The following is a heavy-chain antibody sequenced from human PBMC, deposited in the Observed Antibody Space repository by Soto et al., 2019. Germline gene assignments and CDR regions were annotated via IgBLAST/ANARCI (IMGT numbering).Heavy chain of an antibody. D-gene: IGHD3-9*01. Sequence: QVQLVQSGAEVKKPGASVKVSCKASGYTFTSYGISWVRQAPGQGLEWMGWISAYNGNTNYAQKLQGRVTMTTDTPTSTAYMELRSLRSDDTAVYYCARDSSYDILTGNDAFDIWGQGTMVTVSS. CDR1: GYTFTSYG. CDR3: ARDSSYDILTGNDAFDI. V-gene: IGHV1-18*01. CDR2: ISAYNGNT. J-gene: IGHJ3*02.